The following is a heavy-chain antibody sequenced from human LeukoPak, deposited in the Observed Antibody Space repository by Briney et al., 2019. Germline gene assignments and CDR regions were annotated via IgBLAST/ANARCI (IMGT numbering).Heavy chain of an antibody. D-gene: IGHD2-2*02. Sequence: PSETLSLTCTVSGDSITSGTQYWGWIRQSPGKGLEWIASVYYSGDTYYNPSLRSRVTMSVNTTNNHFSLKLTSVTASDTALSYCARSNGMLYTVGGFDPRGQGALVTVSS. CDR1: GDSITSGTQY. CDR3: ARSNGMLYTVGGFDP. CDR2: VYYSGDT. V-gene: IGHV4-39*02. J-gene: IGHJ5*02.